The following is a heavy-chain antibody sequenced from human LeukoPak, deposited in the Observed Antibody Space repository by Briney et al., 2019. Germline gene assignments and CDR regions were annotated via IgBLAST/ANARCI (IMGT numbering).Heavy chain of an antibody. CDR3: ATLLTVTTWSYYFYGMDV. J-gene: IGHJ6*02. CDR1: GFTFSNYA. CDR2: ISGSGGST. V-gene: IGHV3-23*01. D-gene: IGHD4-17*01. Sequence: GGSLRLSCAASGFTFSNYAMSWVRQAPGKGLEWVSAISGSGGSTSYADSVKGRFTISRGNSKNTLYLQMDSLRAEDTAVYYCATLLTVTTWSYYFYGMDVWGQGTAVTVS.